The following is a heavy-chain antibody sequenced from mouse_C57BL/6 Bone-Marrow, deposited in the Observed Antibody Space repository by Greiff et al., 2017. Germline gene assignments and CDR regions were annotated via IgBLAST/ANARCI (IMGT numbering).Heavy chain of an antibody. Sequence: QVQLKQPGAELVMPGASVKLSCKASGYTFTSYWMHWVKQRPGHGLEWIGEPDPSASYTNYNQTFKGKSTLTVDNSSSTAYMQLSSLTSEDSAVYYCARRGIFISTVVATRYFDVWGTGTTVTVSS. CDR1: GYTFTSYW. D-gene: IGHD1-1*01. J-gene: IGHJ1*03. CDR2: PDPSASYT. CDR3: ARRGIFISTVVATRYFDV. V-gene: IGHV1-69*01.